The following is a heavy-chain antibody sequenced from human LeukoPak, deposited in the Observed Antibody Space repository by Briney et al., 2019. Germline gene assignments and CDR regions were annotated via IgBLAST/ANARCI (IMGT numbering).Heavy chain of an antibody. J-gene: IGHJ4*02. Sequence: SETLSLTCAVYGGSFSGYYWSWIRQPPGKGLEWIGEINHSGSTNYNPSLKSRVTISVDTSKNQFSLKLSSVTAADTAVYYCARIFGELPYRYYFDYWGQGTLVTVSS. D-gene: IGHD3-10*01. CDR3: ARIFGELPYRYYFDY. V-gene: IGHV4-34*01. CDR1: GGSFSGYY. CDR2: INHSGST.